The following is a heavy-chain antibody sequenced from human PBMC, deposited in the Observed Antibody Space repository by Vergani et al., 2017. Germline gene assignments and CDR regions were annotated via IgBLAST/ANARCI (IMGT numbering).Heavy chain of an antibody. CDR1: GGSISSYY. CDR3: ARCGCSSTSCYTTPYYYYYMDV. J-gene: IGHJ6*03. Sequence: QVQLQESGPGLVKPSETLSLTCTVSGGSISSYYWSWIRQPPGKGLEWIGYIYYSGSTNYNPSLKSRVTMSVDTSKNQFSLKLSSVTAADTAVYYCARCGCSSTSCYTTPYYYYYMDVWGKGTTVTVSS. D-gene: IGHD2-2*02. CDR2: IYYSGST. V-gene: IGHV4-59*08.